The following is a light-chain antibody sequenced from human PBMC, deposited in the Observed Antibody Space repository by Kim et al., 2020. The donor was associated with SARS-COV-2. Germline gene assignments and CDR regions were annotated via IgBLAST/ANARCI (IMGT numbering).Light chain of an antibody. CDR3: QSYDSSNQKV. V-gene: IGLV6-57*03. CDR2: EDN. Sequence: NFMLNQPHSVSESPGKTVTISCTRSSGSIASNYVQWYQQRPGSAPTTVIYEDNQRPSGVPDRFSGSIDSSSNSASLTISGLKTEDEADYYCQSYDSSNQKVFGGGTKLTVL. J-gene: IGLJ3*02. CDR1: SGSIASNY.